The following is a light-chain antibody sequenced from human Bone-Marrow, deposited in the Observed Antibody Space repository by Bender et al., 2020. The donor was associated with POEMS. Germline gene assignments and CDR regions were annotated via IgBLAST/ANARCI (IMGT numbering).Light chain of an antibody. Sequence: QSVLTQPPSASGTPGQRVTISCSGSSSNIGTNPVNWYQQLPGTAPKLLIYINNQRPSGVPDRFSGSKSGTSASLAISGLRSEDEADYYCAAWDNSLSAYVFGTGTTVTVL. CDR1: SSNIGTNP. CDR3: AAWDNSLSAYV. CDR2: INN. J-gene: IGLJ1*01. V-gene: IGLV1-47*02.